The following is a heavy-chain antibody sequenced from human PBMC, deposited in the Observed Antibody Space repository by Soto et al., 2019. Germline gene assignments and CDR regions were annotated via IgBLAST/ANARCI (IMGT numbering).Heavy chain of an antibody. V-gene: IGHV4-59*08. D-gene: IGHD4-17*01. CDR1: GGSISSYY. CDR2: IYYSGST. J-gene: IGHJ4*02. Sequence: TSETLSLTCTVSGGSISSYYWSWIRQPPGKGLEWIGYIYYSGSTNYNPSLKSRVTISVDTSKNQFSLKLSSVTAADTAVYYCARHGYGDYDYFDYWGQGTLVTVSS. CDR3: ARHGYGDYDYFDY.